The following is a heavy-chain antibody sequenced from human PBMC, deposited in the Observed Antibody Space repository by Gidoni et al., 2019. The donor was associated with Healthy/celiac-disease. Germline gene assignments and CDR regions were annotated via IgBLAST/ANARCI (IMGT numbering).Heavy chain of an antibody. D-gene: IGHD1-1*01. CDR3: AGGGTQGGFDY. V-gene: IGHV3-33*01. CDR1: GFTFSSYG. J-gene: IGHJ4*02. CDR2: IWDDGSNK. Sequence: QVQLVESGGGVVQPGRSLRLSCAASGFTFSSYGMHWVRQAPGKGLEWVAVIWDDGSNKDYADSVKGRFTISRDNSKNTLYLQMNSRRAEDTAVYYCAGGGTQGGFDYWGQGTLVTVSS.